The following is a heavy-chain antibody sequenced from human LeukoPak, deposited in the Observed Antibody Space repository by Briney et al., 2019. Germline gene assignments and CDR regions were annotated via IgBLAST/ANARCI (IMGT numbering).Heavy chain of an antibody. CDR3: ASDLVPAAAGEGWFDP. V-gene: IGHV3-21*01. D-gene: IGHD2-2*01. CDR2: ISSSSSYI. Sequence: PGGSLRLSCAASGFTFSSYSMNWVRQAPGKGLEWVSSISSSSSYIYYADSVRGRFTISRDNAKNSLYLQMNSLRAEDTAVYYCASDLVPAAAGEGWFDPLGQGTLVTVSS. J-gene: IGHJ5*02. CDR1: GFTFSSYS.